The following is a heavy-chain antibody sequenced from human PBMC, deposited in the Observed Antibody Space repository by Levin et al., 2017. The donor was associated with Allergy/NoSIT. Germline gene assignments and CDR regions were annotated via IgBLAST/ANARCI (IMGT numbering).Heavy chain of an antibody. V-gene: IGHV3-23*01. CDR2: ISGSGADT. Sequence: GESLKISCAASRFSFNSYAMSWVRQAPGKGLEWVSAISGSGADTYYADSVKGRFTISRDNSKHTLYLEMNSLRAEDTAVYFCAKIQGSDYYYYGMDVWGQGTTVTVSS. CDR3: AKIQGSDYYYYGMDV. J-gene: IGHJ6*02. CDR1: RFSFNSYA.